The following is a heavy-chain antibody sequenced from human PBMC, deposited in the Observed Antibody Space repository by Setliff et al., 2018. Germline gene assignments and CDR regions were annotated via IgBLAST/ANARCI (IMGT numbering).Heavy chain of an antibody. CDR2: IYNGGSGT. D-gene: IGHD5-18*01. Sequence: LSLSCAASGFPVRSYVMTWVRQAPGKGLELVSMIYNGGSGTYYIDSVKGRFTISRDESQNTIHLEMTSLKADDTAVYYCAGSRAWIPFLDSWAQGTLVTVSS. CDR3: AGSRAWIPFLDS. CDR1: GFPVRSYV. J-gene: IGHJ4*02. V-gene: IGHV3-23*03.